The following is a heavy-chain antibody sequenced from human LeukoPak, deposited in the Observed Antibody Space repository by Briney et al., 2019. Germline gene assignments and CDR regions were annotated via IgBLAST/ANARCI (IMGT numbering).Heavy chain of an antibody. CDR1: GGSFSGYY. V-gene: IGHV4-34*01. CDR3: AGGSSSWYWGY. D-gene: IGHD6-13*01. J-gene: IGHJ4*02. CDR2: INHSGST. Sequence: PSETQSLTCAVYGGSFSGYYWSWIRQPPGKGLEWIGEINHSGSTNYNPSLKSRVTISVDTSKNQFSLKLSSVTAADTAVYYCAGGSSSWYWGYWGQGTLVTVSS.